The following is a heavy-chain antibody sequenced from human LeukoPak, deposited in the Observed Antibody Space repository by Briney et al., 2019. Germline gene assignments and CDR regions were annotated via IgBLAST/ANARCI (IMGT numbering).Heavy chain of an antibody. V-gene: IGHV7-4-1*02. CDR1: GYTFTSYA. CDR2: INTNTGNP. D-gene: IGHD3-10*01. CDR3: ASSITMVRGVIPGY. Sequence: ASVKVSCKASGYTFTSYAMNWVRQSPGQGLEWMGWINTNTGNPTYAQGFTGRFVFSLDTSVSTAYLQISSLKAEDTAVYYCASSITMVRGVIPGYWGQGTLVTVSS. J-gene: IGHJ4*02.